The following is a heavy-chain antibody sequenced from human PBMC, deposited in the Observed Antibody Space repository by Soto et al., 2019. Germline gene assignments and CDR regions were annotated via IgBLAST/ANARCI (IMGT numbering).Heavy chain of an antibody. CDR1: GFTFSDYY. V-gene: IGHV3-11*06. CDR3: ARSGDNYNRLDY. CDR2: SSSSGTFS. J-gene: IGHJ4*02. Sequence: GGPLRLSCEGSGFTFSDYYISSKRQAPGKGLGCSSYSSSSGTFSRYADSVKGRFSISRDNTKNLMYLQMNSLRAEDTAVYYCARSGDNYNRLDYWGQGT. D-gene: IGHD1-1*01.